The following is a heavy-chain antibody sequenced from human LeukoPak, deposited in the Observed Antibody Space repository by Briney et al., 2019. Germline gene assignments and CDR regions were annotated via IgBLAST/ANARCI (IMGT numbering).Heavy chain of an antibody. CDR2: ISGSGIST. J-gene: IGHJ4*02. CDR1: GFTFSSYA. Sequence: GGSLRLSCAASGFTFSSYAMSWVRQAPGKGLEWVSAISGSGISTYYTDSVKGRFTVSRDNSKNTLYLQMNSLRAEDTAVYYCAKKFSSAWSFDYWGQGTLVTVSS. V-gene: IGHV3-23*01. D-gene: IGHD6-19*01. CDR3: AKKFSSAWSFDY.